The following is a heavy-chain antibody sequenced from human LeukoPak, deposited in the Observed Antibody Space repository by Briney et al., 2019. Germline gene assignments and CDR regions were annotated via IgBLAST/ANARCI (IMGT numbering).Heavy chain of an antibody. CDR1: GFTFSDYY. CDR3: SRDRHCIGSTCYGL. J-gene: IGHJ4*02. Sequence: PGGSLRLSCAASGFTFSDYYMSWIRQAPGKGLEWISYISSSGDTIFYADSVKGRFTISRDNAKNSLYLQMNSLRAEDTAVYYCSRDRHCIGSTCYGLWGQGTRVTVSS. CDR2: ISSSGDTI. V-gene: IGHV3-11*04. D-gene: IGHD2-2*01.